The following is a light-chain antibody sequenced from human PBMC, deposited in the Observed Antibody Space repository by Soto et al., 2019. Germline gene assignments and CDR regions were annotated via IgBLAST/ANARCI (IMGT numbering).Light chain of an antibody. V-gene: IGLV2-23*01. Sequence: SVLPQPASVSGSPGQSITISCTGTSSDVGSYNLVSWYQQHPGKAPKLIIYEGSKRPPGVSSRFSDSTSGNTASLTISGLQAEDEADYYCCSYAGSSTLFGGGTKVTVL. CDR3: CSYAGSSTL. CDR1: SSDVGSYNL. J-gene: IGLJ2*01. CDR2: EGS.